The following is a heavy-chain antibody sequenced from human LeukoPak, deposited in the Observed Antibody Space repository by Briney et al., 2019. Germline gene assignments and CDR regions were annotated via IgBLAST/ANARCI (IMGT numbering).Heavy chain of an antibody. D-gene: IGHD3-22*01. CDR3: AKDQDITMIVVVITTGAFDI. CDR1: GFTFSSYS. CDR2: ISSSSSYI. V-gene: IGHV3-21*04. Sequence: GGSLRLSCAASGFTFSSYSMNWVRQAPGKGLEWVSSISSSSSYIYYADSVKGRFTISRDNAKNSLYLQMNSLRAEDTAVYYCAKDQDITMIVVVITTGAFDIWGQGTMVTVSS. J-gene: IGHJ3*02.